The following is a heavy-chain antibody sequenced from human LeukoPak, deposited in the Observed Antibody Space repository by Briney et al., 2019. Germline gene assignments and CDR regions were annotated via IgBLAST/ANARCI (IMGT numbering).Heavy chain of an antibody. Sequence: PGGSLRLSCAASGFTFSSYSMNWVRQAPGKGLEWVSYISSSSSTIYYADSVKGRFTISRDNAKNSLYLQMNSLRAEDTAVYYCARTVSFGDYWGQGTLVTVSS. J-gene: IGHJ4*02. CDR2: ISSSSSTI. V-gene: IGHV3-48*04. CDR1: GFTFSSYS. CDR3: ARTVSFGDY. D-gene: IGHD3-3*01.